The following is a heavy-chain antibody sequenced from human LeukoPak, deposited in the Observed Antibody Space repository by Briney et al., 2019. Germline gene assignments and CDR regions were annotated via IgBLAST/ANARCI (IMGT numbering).Heavy chain of an antibody. V-gene: IGHV4-34*01. J-gene: IGHJ6*02. CDR1: GGSFSGYY. CDR3: AREQRYFGWLLVSSYGMDV. Sequence: SETLSLTCAVYGGSFSGYYWSWIRQPPGKGLEWIGEINHSGSTNYNPSLKSRVTISVDTSKNQFSLKLSSVTAADTAVYYCAREQRYFGWLLVSSYGMDVWGQGTTVTVSS. D-gene: IGHD3-9*01. CDR2: INHSGST.